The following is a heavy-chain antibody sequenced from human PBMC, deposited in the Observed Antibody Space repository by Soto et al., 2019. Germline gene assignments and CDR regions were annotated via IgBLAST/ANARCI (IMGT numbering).Heavy chain of an antibody. CDR3: ARVPDDYSNYVFDY. Sequence: SETLSLTCAVSGGSISSSNWWSWVRQPPGKGLEWIGYIYYSGSTYYNPSLKSRVTISVDTSKNQFSLKLSSVTAADTAVYYCARVPDDYSNYVFDYWGQGTLVTVSS. V-gene: IGHV4-4*02. D-gene: IGHD4-4*01. J-gene: IGHJ4*02. CDR1: GGSISSSNW. CDR2: IYYSGST.